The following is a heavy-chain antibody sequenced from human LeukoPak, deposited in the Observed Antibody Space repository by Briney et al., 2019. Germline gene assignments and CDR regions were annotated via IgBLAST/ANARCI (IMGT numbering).Heavy chain of an antibody. CDR2: IGGSGGST. CDR3: AKTSLIVVPSTIRRGGFFDY. D-gene: IGHD2-2*01. V-gene: IGHV3-23*01. Sequence: GGSLRLSCRTSGFTFSSYAMSWVRQAPGKGLEWVSAIGGSGGSTYSADSVKGRFTISRDNSKNILYLQMNSLRAEDTAIYYCAKTSLIVVPSTIRRGGFFDYWGQGTLVTVSS. CDR1: GFTFSSYA. J-gene: IGHJ4*02.